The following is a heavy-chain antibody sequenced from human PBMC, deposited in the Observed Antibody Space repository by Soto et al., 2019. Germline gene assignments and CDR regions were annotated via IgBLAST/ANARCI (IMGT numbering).Heavy chain of an antibody. Sequence: PGGSLRLSCAASGVTVSSYDMHWVRQAPGKGLEWVSNIWYDGNKKYYADPVKGRFTISRDNSKNTLYLQMNSLRAEDTALYYCATDGINWGFDSWGQGTLVTVSS. V-gene: IGHV3-33*08. J-gene: IGHJ4*02. CDR1: GVTVSSYD. CDR3: ATDGINWGFDS. CDR2: IWYDGNKK. D-gene: IGHD3-16*01.